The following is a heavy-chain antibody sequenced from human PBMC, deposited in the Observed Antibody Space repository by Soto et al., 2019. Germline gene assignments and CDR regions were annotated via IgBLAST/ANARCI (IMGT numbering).Heavy chain of an antibody. CDR1: GFTFSGYW. V-gene: IGHV3-7*04. CDR2: IKQDGSDI. J-gene: IGHJ3*02. D-gene: IGHD3-22*01. Sequence: GSLRLSCAASGFTFSGYWMCWVRQAPGKGLEWVANIKQDGSDIHYLDSVKGRFTISRDNAKKSLYLQMNSLRAEDTAVYYWARGDYYDSSGPFSDAFDIWGQGTMVTVSS. CDR3: ARGDYYDSSGPFSDAFDI.